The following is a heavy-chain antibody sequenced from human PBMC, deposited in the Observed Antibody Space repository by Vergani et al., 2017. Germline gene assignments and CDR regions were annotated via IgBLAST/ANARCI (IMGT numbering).Heavy chain of an antibody. CDR1: GFTFSSYG. CDR3: AREPTTYYDFLTGYYKFYFDY. J-gene: IGHJ4*02. V-gene: IGHV3-33*01. Sequence: QVQLVESGGGVVQPGRSLRLSCAASGFTFSSYGMHWVRQAPGKGLEWVAVIWYDGSNKYYVDSVKGRFTISRDNSKNTLYLQMNSLRAEDTAVYYCAREPTTYYDFLTGYYKFYFDYWGQGTLVTVSS. CDR2: IWYDGSNK. D-gene: IGHD3-9*01.